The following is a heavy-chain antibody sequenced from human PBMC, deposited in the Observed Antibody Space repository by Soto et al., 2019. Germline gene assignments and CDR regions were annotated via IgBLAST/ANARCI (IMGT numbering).Heavy chain of an antibody. Sequence: PSETLSLTCSVSDGSISSYYWAWIRQPPGKGLEWVGYIHYSGGTTYHNPSLKGRVTISIDTSKNQFSLKLSSVTAADTAVYYCARGREQLVRYYYYGMGVWGQGTTVTVSS. V-gene: IGHV4-59*12. J-gene: IGHJ6*02. CDR2: IHYSGGT. D-gene: IGHD6-6*01. CDR1: DGSISSYY. CDR3: ARGREQLVRYYYYGMGV.